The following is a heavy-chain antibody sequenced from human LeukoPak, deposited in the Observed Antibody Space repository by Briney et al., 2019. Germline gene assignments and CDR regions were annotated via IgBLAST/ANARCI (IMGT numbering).Heavy chain of an antibody. Sequence: SVKVSCKASGGTFSSYAISWVRQAPGQGLEWMGGIIPIFGTANYAQKFQGRVTLTADESTSTAYMELSRLRCEDTAVYYCARDEAGYDSSGYYFDYWGQGTLVTVSS. CDR1: GGTFSSYA. J-gene: IGHJ4*02. D-gene: IGHD3-22*01. CDR3: ARDEAGYDSSGYYFDY. V-gene: IGHV1-69*01. CDR2: IIPIFGTA.